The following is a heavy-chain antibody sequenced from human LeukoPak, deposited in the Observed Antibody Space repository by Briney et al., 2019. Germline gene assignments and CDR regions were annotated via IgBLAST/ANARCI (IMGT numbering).Heavy chain of an antibody. CDR1: GYTFTGYY. V-gene: IGHV1-2*02. CDR3: ARVLGSGWSVDY. D-gene: IGHD6-19*01. J-gene: IGHJ4*02. Sequence: GASVTPSCKASGYTFTGYYMHWGRQAPGQGLQWMGWINPNSGGTNYTQKFQGRVTMTRYTSITTAYMELSRLRSDDTAVYYCARVLGSGWSVDYWGQGTLVTVSS. CDR2: INPNSGGT.